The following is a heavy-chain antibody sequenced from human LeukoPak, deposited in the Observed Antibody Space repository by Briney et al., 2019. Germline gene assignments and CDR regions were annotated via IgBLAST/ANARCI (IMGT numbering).Heavy chain of an antibody. CDR2: ISHIGRT. Sequence: SETLSLTCAVSGDSFSSHYWTWIRQSPGTGLEWIGYISHIGRTNYNPSLKSRVTISIDTSKNQFSLKLRSVTAADSAVYYCARDLVTVTKGFDIWGQGTMVSVSS. D-gene: IGHD4-17*01. CDR1: GDSFSSHY. J-gene: IGHJ3*02. CDR3: ARDLVTVTKGFDI. V-gene: IGHV4-59*11.